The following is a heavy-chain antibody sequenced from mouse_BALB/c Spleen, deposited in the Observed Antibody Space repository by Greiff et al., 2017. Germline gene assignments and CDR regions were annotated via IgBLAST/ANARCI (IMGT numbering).Heavy chain of an antibody. D-gene: IGHD2-12*01. CDR3: ARQDDEAWLAY. CDR1: GYSITTVYA. CDR2: ISFSGST. V-gene: IGHV3-2*02. Sequence: LGKASQSLPPTCTVTGYSITTVYAWNWIRQFPGNKLEWKGYISFSGSTSYNPSLKSRISITRDTSKNQFFQHLNSVTTEDTATYYCARQDDEAWLAYWGQGTLVTVSA. J-gene: IGHJ3*01.